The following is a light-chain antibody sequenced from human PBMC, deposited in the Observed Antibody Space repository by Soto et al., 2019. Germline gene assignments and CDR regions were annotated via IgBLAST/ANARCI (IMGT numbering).Light chain of an antibody. CDR1: QSVSSSY. CDR3: QQNLVVHT. Sequence: EIVLTQFPGTLSLSPGKRATLSCRASQSVSSSYLAWYQQKPGQAPRLLIYGASTRATSIPARFSGSGSGTDFTLTISSLEPEDSAVYYCQQNLVVHTFGQGTKVDIK. V-gene: IGKV3-20*01. CDR2: GAS. J-gene: IGKJ1*01.